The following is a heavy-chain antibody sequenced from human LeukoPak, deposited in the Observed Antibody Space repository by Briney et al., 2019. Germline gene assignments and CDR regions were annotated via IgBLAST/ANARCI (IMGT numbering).Heavy chain of an antibody. J-gene: IGHJ3*02. Sequence: RGSLRLSCAASGFTLSSNYMSSVRQAPRKGLEWVSVIYSVGSTYYADSVKGRFTISRDNSKNTLYLQMNSLRAEDTAVYYCASLPPNDAFDIWGQGTIVTVSS. CDR2: IYSVGST. CDR1: GFTLSSNY. CDR3: ASLPPNDAFDI. V-gene: IGHV3-66*01.